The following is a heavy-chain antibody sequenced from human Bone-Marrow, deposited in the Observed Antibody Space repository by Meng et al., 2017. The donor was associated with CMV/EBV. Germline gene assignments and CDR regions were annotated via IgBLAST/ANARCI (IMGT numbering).Heavy chain of an antibody. J-gene: IGHJ6*02. CDR3: ASTYCGGDCPGYYYNYGMDV. D-gene: IGHD2-21*01. V-gene: IGHV4-34*01. CDR2: INHRGST. Sequence: GSLRLSCAVYGGSFSGYYWSWIRQPPGKGLEWIGEINHRGSTNYNPSLKSRVTISVDTSKNQFSLKLSSVTAADTAVYYCASTYCGGDCPGYYYNYGMDVWGQGTTVTVSS. CDR1: GGSFSGYY.